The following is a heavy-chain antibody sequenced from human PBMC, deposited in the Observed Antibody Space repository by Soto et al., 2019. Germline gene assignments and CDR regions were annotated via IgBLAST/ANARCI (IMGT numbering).Heavy chain of an antibody. V-gene: IGHV1-2*04. CDR2: INPNSCGT. CDR1: GYTFTGYY. D-gene: IGHD6-19*01. J-gene: IGHJ4*02. CDR3: ARGWAPDSSGWYDY. Sequence: QVQLVQSGAEVKKPGASVKVSCKASGYTFTGYYMHWVRQAPGQGLEWMGWINPNSCGTNYAQKFQGWVTMTRDTSISTAYMELSRLRSDDTAVYYCARGWAPDSSGWYDYWGQGTLVTVSS.